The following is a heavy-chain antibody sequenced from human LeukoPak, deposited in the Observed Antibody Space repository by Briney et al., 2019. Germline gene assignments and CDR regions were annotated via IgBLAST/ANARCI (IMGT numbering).Heavy chain of an antibody. D-gene: IGHD3-16*01. J-gene: IGHJ5*02. V-gene: IGHV3-23*01. CDR3: VKKPGGQQPFDP. CDR2: ISGNGDST. CDR1: GFTFSSYA. Sequence: PGGSLRLSCAASGFTFSSYAMTWVRHAPGKGLEWVSAISGNGDSTHYADSVKGRFTISRDNSNNTLYLQLNRLRVEDTAVYYCVKKPGGQQPFDPWGQGTLVTVSS.